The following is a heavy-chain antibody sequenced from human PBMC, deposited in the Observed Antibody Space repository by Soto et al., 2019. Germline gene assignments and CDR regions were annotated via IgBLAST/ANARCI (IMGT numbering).Heavy chain of an antibody. Sequence: GGSLRLSCAASGFTFSSYGMHWVRQAPGKGLEWVAVISYDGSNKYYADSVKGRFTISRDNSKNTLYLQMNSLRAEDTAVYYCAKDHDFWSGYPYYYYMDVWGKGTTVTVSS. CDR3: AKDHDFWSGYPYYYYMDV. CDR1: GFTFSSYG. CDR2: ISYDGSNK. D-gene: IGHD3-3*01. V-gene: IGHV3-30*18. J-gene: IGHJ6*03.